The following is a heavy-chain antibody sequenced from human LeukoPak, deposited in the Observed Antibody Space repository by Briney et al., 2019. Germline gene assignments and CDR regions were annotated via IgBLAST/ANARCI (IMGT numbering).Heavy chain of an antibody. CDR1: GFTVSRNY. CDR2: IYSGGST. Sequence: GGSLRLSCVASGFTVSRNYMSWVRPAPGRGLEWISVIYSGGSTYYAHSVKGRFTISRHNSKNTRYLQMNSLRAEDTAVYYCARESVEDAFDIWGQGTRVTVSS. J-gene: IGHJ3*02. D-gene: IGHD1-1*01. CDR3: ARESVEDAFDI. V-gene: IGHV3-53*04.